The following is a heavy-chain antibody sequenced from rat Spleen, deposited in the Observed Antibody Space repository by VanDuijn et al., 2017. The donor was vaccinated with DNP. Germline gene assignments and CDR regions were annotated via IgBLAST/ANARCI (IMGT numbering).Heavy chain of an antibody. Sequence: QVQLKESGPGLVQPSQTLSLTCTVAGFSLTIYSLHWVRQPPGKGLEWMGVIWNNGGTRYNSALESRLSFSKATSKSQVFLKLNSLQTEDTATYYCARDLIIRDTTSAMDAWGPGTSVTVSS. J-gene: IGHJ4*01. CDR2: IWNNGGT. V-gene: IGHV2-41*01. D-gene: IGHD4-3*01. CDR3: ARDLIIRDTTSAMDA. CDR1: GFSLTIYS.